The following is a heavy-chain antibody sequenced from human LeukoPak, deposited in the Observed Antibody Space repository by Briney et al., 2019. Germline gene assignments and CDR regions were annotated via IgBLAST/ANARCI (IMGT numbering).Heavy chain of an antibody. CDR3: ARFTPQGYGWGGYNRFDP. V-gene: IGHV4-61*01. J-gene: IGHJ5*02. CDR2: IYYSGST. D-gene: IGHD3-16*01. Sequence: RSSETLSLTCTVSGGSISSSSYYWSWIRQPPGKGLEWIGYIYYSGSTNYNPSLKSRVTISVDTSKNQFSLNLTSVTAADTAVYYCARFTPQGYGWGGYNRFDPWGQGTPVTVSS. CDR1: GGSISSSSYY.